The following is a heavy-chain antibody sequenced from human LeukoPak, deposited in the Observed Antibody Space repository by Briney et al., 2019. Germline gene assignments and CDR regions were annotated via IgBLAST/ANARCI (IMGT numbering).Heavy chain of an antibody. D-gene: IGHD6-13*01. Sequence: GASVKVSCKVSGYTLTELSMHWVRQAPGKGLEWMGGFDPEDGETIYAQKFQGRVTMTEDTSTDTAYMELSGLRSEDTVVYYCATDRRGGSSGWYGDAFDIWGQGTMVTVSS. V-gene: IGHV1-24*01. J-gene: IGHJ3*02. CDR2: FDPEDGET. CDR3: ATDRRGGSSGWYGDAFDI. CDR1: GYTLTELS.